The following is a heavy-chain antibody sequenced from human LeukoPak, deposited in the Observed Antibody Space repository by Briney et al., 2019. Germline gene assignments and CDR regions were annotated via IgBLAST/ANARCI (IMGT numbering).Heavy chain of an antibody. J-gene: IGHJ4*02. Sequence: GGTLRLSCPASGFTFSNYGMHWVRQAPGKGLEGVAFIRYDGRTKTYADSVKGRLTISRDNSKNTLYLQMNNLGPEDTAVYYCTKDSGVALFDNWGQGTLVTVSS. V-gene: IGHV3-30*02. CDR1: GFTFSNYG. CDR3: TKDSGVALFDN. D-gene: IGHD3-10*01. CDR2: IRYDGRTK.